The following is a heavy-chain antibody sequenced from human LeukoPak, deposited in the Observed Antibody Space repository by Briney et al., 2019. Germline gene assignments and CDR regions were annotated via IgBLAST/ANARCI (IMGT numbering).Heavy chain of an antibody. Sequence: SETLSLTCTVSGGSVSTSDYYWGWIRQSPVKGLEWIGDVFYTGKTNYNPSLGGRATISIDTSKNQFSLKLTYVTAADSAVYYCARVFDSWGQGTLVTVSS. CDR3: ARVFDS. J-gene: IGHJ4*02. V-gene: IGHV4-39*07. CDR1: GGSVSTSDYY. CDR2: VFYTGKT.